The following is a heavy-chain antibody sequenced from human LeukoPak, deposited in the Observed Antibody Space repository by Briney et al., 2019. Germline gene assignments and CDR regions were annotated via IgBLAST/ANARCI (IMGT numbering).Heavy chain of an antibody. D-gene: IGHD3-10*01. CDR2: IYHSGST. Sequence: SENLSLTCTVSGGSISSYYWSWIRQPPGKGLEWIGYIYHSGSTYYNPSLKSRVTISVDRSKNQFSLKLSSVTAADTAVYYCARQTFGVLYFDSWGQGTLVIVSS. V-gene: IGHV4-59*08. CDR3: ARQTFGVLYFDS. J-gene: IGHJ4*02. CDR1: GGSISSYY.